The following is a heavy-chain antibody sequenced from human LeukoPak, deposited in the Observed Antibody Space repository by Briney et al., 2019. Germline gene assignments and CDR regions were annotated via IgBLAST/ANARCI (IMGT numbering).Heavy chain of an antibody. Sequence: ASVKVSCKASGYTFITYEINWVRQAPGQGLEWMGWMNPNSGNTGYAQKFQGRVTMTRNTSISTAYMELSSLRSEDTAVYYCARAQGVIAASGGDPWGQGTLVTVSS. CDR3: ARAQGVIAASGGDP. D-gene: IGHD6-6*01. V-gene: IGHV1-8*01. CDR1: GYTFITYE. CDR2: MNPNSGNT. J-gene: IGHJ5*02.